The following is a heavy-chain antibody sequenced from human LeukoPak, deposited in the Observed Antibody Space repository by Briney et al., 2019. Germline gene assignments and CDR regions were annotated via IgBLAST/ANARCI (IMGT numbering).Heavy chain of an antibody. D-gene: IGHD6-13*01. CDR2: INTDGSST. J-gene: IGHJ4*02. CDR1: GFTFSSYW. V-gene: IGHV3-74*01. Sequence: HPGGSLRLSCAASGFTFSSYWMHWVRQAPGKGLVWVSRINTDGSSTSYADSVKGRFTISRDNAKNMLYLQMNSLRAEDTAVYYCASIAAAGNISYWGQGTLVTVSS. CDR3: ASIAAAGNISY.